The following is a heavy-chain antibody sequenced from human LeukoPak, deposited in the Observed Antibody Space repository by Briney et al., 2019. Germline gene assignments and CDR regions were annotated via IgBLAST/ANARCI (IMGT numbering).Heavy chain of an antibody. J-gene: IGHJ6*03. Sequence: SLKLSCKASGGTFSSYAMSWVRQAPGQGLEWIGEIIPSCSTAYYAHKFKGRVTITNAEATNLAYMQLISLRAEDTAVYYCARLRVRLGELSPNYYHYREVWGKGTTVSVSS. CDR1: GGTFSSYA. V-gene: IGHV1-69*05. D-gene: IGHD3-16*02. CDR3: ARLRVRLGELSPNYYHYREV. CDR2: IIPSCSTA.